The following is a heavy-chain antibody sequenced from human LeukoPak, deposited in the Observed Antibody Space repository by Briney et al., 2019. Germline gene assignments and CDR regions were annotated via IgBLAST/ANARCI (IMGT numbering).Heavy chain of an antibody. CDR1: GFTFDDFV. CDR3: TRDPAYYLRYGYFDY. D-gene: IGHD1-26*01. Sequence: GRSLRLSCAASGFTFDDFVMHWVRQAPGKGLEWVSSINSVGSHIYYRDSVKGRFTISRDNAKNSVYLQMNNLRAADTALYYCTRDPAYYLRYGYFDYWGQGILVTVSS. CDR2: INSVGSHI. V-gene: IGHV3-21*01. J-gene: IGHJ4*03.